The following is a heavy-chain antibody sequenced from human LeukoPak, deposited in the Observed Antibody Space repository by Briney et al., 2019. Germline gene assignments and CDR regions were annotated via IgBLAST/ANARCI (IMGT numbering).Heavy chain of an antibody. V-gene: IGHV5-51*01. CDR2: IYPGDSDT. J-gene: IGHJ4*02. D-gene: IGHD5-24*01. Sequence: GESLKISCKGSGYTFTKYWIGWVRQTPGKGLECMGIIYPGDSDTRYSPSFQGQVTISADKSISTAYLQWCILKGSDTAMYYCARRDVATNTPFDYWGQGTLVTVSS. CDR3: ARRDVATNTPFDY. CDR1: GYTFTKYW.